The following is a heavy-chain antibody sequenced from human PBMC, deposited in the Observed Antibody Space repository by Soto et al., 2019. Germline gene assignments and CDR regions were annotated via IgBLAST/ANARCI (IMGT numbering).Heavy chain of an antibody. D-gene: IGHD4-17*01. CDR3: ARDDDYSDNGLDD. CDR1: GFSFSRHG. Sequence: QVQLVESGGGVVQPGRSLKLSCEATGFSFSRHGMHWVRQAPGKGLEWLAVILSDGSAEEYAGSVQGRFTISRDNSKNVLYLEMNNLRAEDTSVYYCARDDDYSDNGLDDWGRGVLVTVSA. CDR2: ILSDGSAE. J-gene: IGHJ4*02. V-gene: IGHV3-33*01.